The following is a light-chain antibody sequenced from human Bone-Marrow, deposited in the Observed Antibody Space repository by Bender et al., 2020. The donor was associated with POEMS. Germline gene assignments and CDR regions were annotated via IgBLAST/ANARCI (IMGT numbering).Light chain of an antibody. CDR3: SSYTSSSTLV. Sequence: QSALTQPASVSGSPGQSITISCTGTSSDVGGYNYVSWYQQHPGKGPKLMIFEISNRPSGVSHRFSGSKSGNTASLTISGLQAEDEAVYYCSSYTSSSTLVFGGGTELTVL. J-gene: IGLJ2*01. CDR2: EIS. V-gene: IGLV2-14*01. CDR1: SSDVGGYNY.